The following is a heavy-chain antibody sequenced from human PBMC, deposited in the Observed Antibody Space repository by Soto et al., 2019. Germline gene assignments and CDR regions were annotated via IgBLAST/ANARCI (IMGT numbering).Heavy chain of an antibody. CDR2: INPNSGDT. V-gene: IGHV1-2*02. J-gene: IGHJ4*02. CDR1: GYAFTGYY. D-gene: IGHD5-18*01. Sequence: GASVKVSCKSSGYAFTGYYIHWVRQAPGQGLEWMGWINPNSGDTNYAQKFQGRVTVTRDTSFSTAYMELSSLRSDDTAVYYCATRYSYVHFWGQGALLIVSS. CDR3: ATRYSYVHF.